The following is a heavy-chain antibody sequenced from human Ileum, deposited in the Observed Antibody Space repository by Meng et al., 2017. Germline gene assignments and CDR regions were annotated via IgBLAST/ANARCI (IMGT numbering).Heavy chain of an antibody. Sequence: QVLLQQGGAGRLKPPETLSLTCAVYGGSFSGYYWSWIRQHPGKGLEWIGEINHSGSTNYNPSLKSRVTISVDTSKNQFSLKLSSVTAADTAVYYCARGGHDSSGYYSFDYWGQGTLVTVSS. J-gene: IGHJ4*02. CDR3: ARGGHDSSGYYSFDY. V-gene: IGHV4-34*01. D-gene: IGHD3-22*01. CDR2: INHSGST. CDR1: GGSFSGYY.